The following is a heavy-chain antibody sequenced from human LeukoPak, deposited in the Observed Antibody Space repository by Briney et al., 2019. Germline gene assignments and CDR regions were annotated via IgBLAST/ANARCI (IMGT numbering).Heavy chain of an antibody. Sequence: GGSLRLSCTASGFTFSSYWMHWGRQVPGKGLVWVSRIRSDESSTNYADSVKGRFTISRDNAKNTLYLEMNSLRAEDTAVYYCGRDPYSNYNRACDYWGQGTLVTVSS. D-gene: IGHD4-11*01. CDR1: GFTFSSYW. CDR3: GRDPYSNYNRACDY. CDR2: IRSDESST. V-gene: IGHV3-74*01. J-gene: IGHJ4*02.